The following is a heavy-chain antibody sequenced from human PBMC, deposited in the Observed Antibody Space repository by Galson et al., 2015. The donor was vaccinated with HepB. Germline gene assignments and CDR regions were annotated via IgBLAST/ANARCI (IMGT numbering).Heavy chain of an antibody. D-gene: IGHD3-22*01. CDR3: ARIYDSSGYYPNYYYYGMDV. CDR2: ISSSSSYT. CDR1: RFTFSDYY. J-gene: IGHJ6*02. V-gene: IGHV3-11*03. Sequence: SLRLSCAASRFTFSDYYMSWIRQAPGKGLEWVSYISSSSSYTNYADSVKGRFTISRDNAKNSLYLQMNSLRAEDTAVYYCARIYDSSGYYPNYYYYGMDVLGQGTTVTVSS.